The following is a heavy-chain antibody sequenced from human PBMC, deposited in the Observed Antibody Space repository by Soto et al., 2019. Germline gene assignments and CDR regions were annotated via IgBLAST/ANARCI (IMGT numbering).Heavy chain of an antibody. V-gene: IGHV5-51*01. Sequence: GESLKISCKGSGYTFTNYWIGWVRQMPGKGLEWMGIIYPGDSDTTYSPSFQGQVTMSADKSSSTAYLQWSSLKASDTAVYYCARWRAAVGIYGYMDVWGKGTTVTVSS. CDR1: GYTFTNYW. CDR2: IYPGDSDT. D-gene: IGHD6-13*01. J-gene: IGHJ6*03. CDR3: ARWRAAVGIYGYMDV.